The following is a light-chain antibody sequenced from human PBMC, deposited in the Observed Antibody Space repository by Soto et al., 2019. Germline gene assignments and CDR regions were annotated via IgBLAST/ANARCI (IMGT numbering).Light chain of an antibody. CDR1: QSVSNNY. V-gene: IGKV3-20*01. CDR2: GAS. CDR3: QQYATSPLT. Sequence: EIVLTHFPGTLSLSPGKRATLSCRASQSVSNNYLAWYQQKPGQAPRLVIFGASNRATGIPDRFSASGSGTEFTLTISRLEPEDVAVYYCQQYATSPLTFGHGTKVEI. J-gene: IGKJ1*01.